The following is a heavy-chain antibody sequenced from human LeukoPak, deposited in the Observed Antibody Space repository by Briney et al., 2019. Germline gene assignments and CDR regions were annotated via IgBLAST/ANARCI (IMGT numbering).Heavy chain of an antibody. Sequence: GGSLRLSCAASGFTFSNAWMSWVRQAPGKGLEWVGRIKSKTDGGTTDYAAPVKGRFTISRDDSKNTLYLQMNSLKTEDTAVYYCVKGVVPAAEGAFDIWGQGTMVTVSS. CDR3: VKGVVPAAEGAFDI. CDR2: IKSKTDGGTT. V-gene: IGHV3-15*01. J-gene: IGHJ3*02. CDR1: GFTFSNAW. D-gene: IGHD2-2*01.